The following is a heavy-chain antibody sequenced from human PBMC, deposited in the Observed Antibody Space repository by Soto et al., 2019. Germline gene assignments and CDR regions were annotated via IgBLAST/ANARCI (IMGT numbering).Heavy chain of an antibody. CDR1: GFTFSSYA. J-gene: IGHJ4*01. V-gene: IGHV3-30-3*02. Sequence: QVQLVESGGGVVQPGRSLRLSCAASGFTFSSYAMHWVRQAPGKGLEWVAVISYAGRKKYYADSVRGRFTISRDNSKNTLYLQMNSLRVGDMAVYYFAKPHYDFWRGLGYLGHGTLVTVFS. CDR3: AKPHYDFWRGLGY. D-gene: IGHD3-3*01. CDR2: ISYAGRKK.